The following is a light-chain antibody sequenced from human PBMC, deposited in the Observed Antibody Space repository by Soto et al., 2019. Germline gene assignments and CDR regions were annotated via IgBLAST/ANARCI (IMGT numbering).Light chain of an antibody. CDR3: QQYYSYPT. J-gene: IGKJ1*01. V-gene: IGKV1-39*01. CDR2: AAS. CDR1: QTISNY. Sequence: DIQLTQSPASLSASVGDRVTITCRASQTISNYLNWYQQQPGKAPKLLIYAASSLQSGVPSRFSGSGSGTDFTLTISCLQSEDFATYYCQQYYSYPTFGQGTKVDI.